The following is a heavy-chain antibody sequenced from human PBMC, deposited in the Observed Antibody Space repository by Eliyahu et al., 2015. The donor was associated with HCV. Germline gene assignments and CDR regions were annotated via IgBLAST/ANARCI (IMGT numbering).Heavy chain of an antibody. Sequence: QVTLKESGPVLVKPTETPTLXCXVSGFSLRHXXMXGAWIRPPXGKALEVLAHIFSNDEKFYSTSPKSRLTISKDTSKSQVVLTMTNMDPVDTATYYCARFVVDPEKLDSSGYYDYWGQGTLVTVSS. CDR2: IFSNDEK. D-gene: IGHD3-22*01. CDR1: GFSLRHXXMX. V-gene: IGHV2-26*01. CDR3: ARFVVDPEKLDSSGYYDY. J-gene: IGHJ4*02.